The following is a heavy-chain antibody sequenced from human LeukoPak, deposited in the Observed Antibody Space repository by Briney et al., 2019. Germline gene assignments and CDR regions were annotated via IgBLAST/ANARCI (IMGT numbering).Heavy chain of an antibody. CDR3: ARGAVA. CDR1: GGSFSGYY. CDR2: IYYSGST. V-gene: IGHV4-30-4*08. D-gene: IGHD2-15*01. J-gene: IGHJ3*01. Sequence: PSETLSLTCAVYGGSFSGYYWSWIRQPPGKGLEWIGYIYYSGSTYYNPSLKSRVTISVDTSKNQFSLKLSSVTAADTAVYYCARGAVAWGQGTMVTVSS.